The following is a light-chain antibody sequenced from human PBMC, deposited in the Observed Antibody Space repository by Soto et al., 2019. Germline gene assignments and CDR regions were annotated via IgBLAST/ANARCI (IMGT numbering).Light chain of an antibody. V-gene: IGLV3-21*02. J-gene: IGLJ1*01. CDR1: IVGSES. CDR2: DVS. CDR3: QVWASSSDRYV. Sequence: SYELTQPPSVSVAPGQTAAITCGGNIVGSESVHWYQQKPGQAPVLVVYDVSDRPSGIPERFSGSKSGNTATLTISRVEAGDEADYYCQVWASSSDRYVFGTGTKVTVL.